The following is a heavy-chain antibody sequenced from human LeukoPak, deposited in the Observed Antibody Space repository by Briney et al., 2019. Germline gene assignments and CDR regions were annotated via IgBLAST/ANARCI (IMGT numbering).Heavy chain of an antibody. CDR3: ARGGYYGLDV. CDR2: THYRSKWYN. CDR1: GDSVSSNSAA. V-gene: IGHV6-1*01. J-gene: IGHJ6*02. Sequence: SQTLSLTCAISGDSVSSNSAAWNWIRQSPSTGLEWLGRTHYRSKWYNDYAVSVKSRITINPDTSKNQFSLQLNSVTPEDTAVYFCARGGYYGLDVWGQGTTVTVSS.